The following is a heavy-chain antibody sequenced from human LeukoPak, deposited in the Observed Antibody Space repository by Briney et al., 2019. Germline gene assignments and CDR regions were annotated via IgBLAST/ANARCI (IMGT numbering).Heavy chain of an antibody. D-gene: IGHD6-19*01. J-gene: IGHJ6*03. CDR1: DGSITNYD. CDR2: VHYSGTT. V-gene: IGHV4-59*08. Sequence: PSETLSLTCTVSDGSITNYDWSWVRQPPGKGLEFIGHVHYSGTTNYNPSLRSRVTISVDTSKNQFSLKLSSVTAADTAVYYCARAASPLKQWLVRGGDYCYYYMDVWGKGTTVTVSS. CDR3: ARAASPLKQWLVRGGDYCYYYMDV.